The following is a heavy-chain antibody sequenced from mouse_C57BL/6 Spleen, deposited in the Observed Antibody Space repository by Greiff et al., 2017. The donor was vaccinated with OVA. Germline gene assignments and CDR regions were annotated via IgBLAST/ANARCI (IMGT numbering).Heavy chain of an antibody. CDR3: ARARREYYYAMDY. CDR2: TFYSGIT. V-gene: IGHV3-3*01. CDR1: GFSIHRDCY. Sequence: EVKLMESGPSLVRPSQTLSLTCTVTGFSIHRDCYWIWIRQFPGNKLEYIGYTFYSGITYYNPSLESRTYITRDTSKNQFSLKLSSVTTEDTATYYCARARREYYYAMDYWGQGTSVTVSS. J-gene: IGHJ4*01. D-gene: IGHD2-12*01.